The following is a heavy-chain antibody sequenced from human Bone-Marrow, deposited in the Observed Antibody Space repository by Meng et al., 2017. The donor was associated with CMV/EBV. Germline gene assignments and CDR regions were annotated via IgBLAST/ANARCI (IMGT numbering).Heavy chain of an antibody. D-gene: IGHD4-17*01. V-gene: IGHV1-69*05. CDR3: ARNPYDYGINWFDP. CDR1: GGTFSSYA. J-gene: IGHJ5*02. Sequence: ASGGTFSSYAISWVRQAPGQGLEWMGGIIPIFGTANYAQKFQGRVTITTDESTSTAYMELSSLRSEDTAVYYCARNPYDYGINWFDPWGQGALVTVSS. CDR2: IIPIFGTA.